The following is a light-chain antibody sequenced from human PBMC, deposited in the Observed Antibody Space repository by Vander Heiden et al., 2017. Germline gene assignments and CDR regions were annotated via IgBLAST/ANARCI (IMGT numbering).Light chain of an antibody. V-gene: IGKV1-39*01. CDR1: QSISDY. J-gene: IGKJ2*01. CDR2: AAS. CDR3: QQSYSTPYT. Sequence: DIQMTQSPSSLSASVGDRVTITCRASQSISDYLNWYQQKPGKAPKFLIYAASSLQSGVPSRFSGSVSGTDFTLTISSLQPEDFATYYCQQSYSTPYTFGRGTKLEIK.